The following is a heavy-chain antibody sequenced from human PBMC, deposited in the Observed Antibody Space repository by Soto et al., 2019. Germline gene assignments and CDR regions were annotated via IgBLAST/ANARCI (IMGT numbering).Heavy chain of an antibody. V-gene: IGHV1-69*04. CDR2: IIPILGIA. CDR1: GYTFSSYG. CDR3: ARDPPPPDY. Sequence: SVKVSCKASGYTFSSYGISWVRQAPGQGLEWMGRIIPILGIANYAQKFQGRVTITADKSTSTAYMELRSLRSDDTAVYYCARDPPPPDYWGQGTLVTVSS. J-gene: IGHJ4*02.